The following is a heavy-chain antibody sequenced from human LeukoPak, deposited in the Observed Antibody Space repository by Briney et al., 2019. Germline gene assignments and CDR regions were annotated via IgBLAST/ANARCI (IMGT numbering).Heavy chain of an antibody. D-gene: IGHD3-22*01. Sequence: GGSLRLSCAASGFTFSSYEMNWVRQAPGKGLEWVSYISSSGSTIYYADSVKGRFTISRDNAKNSLYLQMNSLRAEDTAVYYCARDGYYYDSSGCLDYWGQGTLVTVSS. V-gene: IGHV3-48*03. J-gene: IGHJ4*02. CDR2: ISSSGSTI. CDR1: GFTFSSYE. CDR3: ARDGYYYDSSGCLDY.